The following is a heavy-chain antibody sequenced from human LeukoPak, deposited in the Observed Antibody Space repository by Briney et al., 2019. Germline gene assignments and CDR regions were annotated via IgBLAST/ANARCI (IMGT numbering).Heavy chain of an antibody. Sequence: GGSLRLSCAASGFIFSNYAMSWVRQAPGKGLEGVSGISASGGNPYYADSVKGRFTISRDSAKNALYLQMNSLRAEDTAVYYCTRELSGSSSRHFDYWGQGTLVTVSS. V-gene: IGHV3-23*01. CDR1: GFIFSNYA. CDR3: TRELSGSSSRHFDY. CDR2: ISASGGNP. D-gene: IGHD6-13*01. J-gene: IGHJ4*02.